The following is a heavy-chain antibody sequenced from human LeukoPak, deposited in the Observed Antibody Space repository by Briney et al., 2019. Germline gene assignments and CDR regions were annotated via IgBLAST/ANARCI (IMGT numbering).Heavy chain of an antibody. Sequence: SETLSLTCAVSGGSISSDGYSWSWIRQPPGRGLEGIGYIYYSGSTYYNPSLKGRVTISIDTSKNQFSLKLSSVAAADTAVYYCARDAQGTIVPFDLWGRGTLVTVSS. D-gene: IGHD3-16*02. V-gene: IGHV4-30-4*07. CDR3: ARDAQGTIVPFDL. CDR2: IYYSGST. J-gene: IGHJ2*01. CDR1: GGSISSDGYS.